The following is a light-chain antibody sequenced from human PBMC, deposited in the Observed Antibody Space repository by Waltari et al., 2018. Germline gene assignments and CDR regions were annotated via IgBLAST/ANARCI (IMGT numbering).Light chain of an antibody. CDR2: AVN. V-gene: IGLV2-14*03. CDR1: SSDVGTYNY. J-gene: IGLJ1*01. Sequence: QSALTQPASVSGSPGQSITISCTGTSSDVGTYNYVAWYQQHPGKAPKLMIYAVNNRPSGVSNRFSGSKSGNTASLTISGLQAEDEADYYCCSYTSTRIYVFGTGTKVTVL. CDR3: CSYTSTRIYV.